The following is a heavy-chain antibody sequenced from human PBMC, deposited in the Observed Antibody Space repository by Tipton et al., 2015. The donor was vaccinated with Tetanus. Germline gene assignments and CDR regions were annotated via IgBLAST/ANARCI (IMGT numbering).Heavy chain of an antibody. CDR2: IYPGDSDI. V-gene: IGHV5-51*01. J-gene: IGHJ4*02. CDR1: GYSFYRYW. CDR3: ARAHCSDGVCNFDF. D-gene: IGHD2-15*01. Sequence: QLVQSGAEVKEPGESLKISCRGSGYSFYRYWIAWVRHMPGKGLEWMGIIYPGDSDIRYSPSFQGQVTISVDKSINTAYLQWSSLKASDTSMFYCARAHCSDGVCNFDFWGQGALVTVAS.